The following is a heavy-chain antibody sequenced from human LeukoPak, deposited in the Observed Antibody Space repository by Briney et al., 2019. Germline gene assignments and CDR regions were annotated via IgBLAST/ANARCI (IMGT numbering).Heavy chain of an antibody. CDR2: IFYSGSS. D-gene: IGHD5-24*01. CDR1: GGSISSYY. V-gene: IGHV4-59*01. Sequence: SETLSLTCTVSGGSISSYYWSWIRQPPGKGLEWIGYIFYSGSSNHNPSLKSRVTISVDTSKNQFSLKLNSVTAADTAVYYCARSHLEVATIAFDYWGQGILVTVSS. CDR3: ARSHLEVATIAFDY. J-gene: IGHJ4*02.